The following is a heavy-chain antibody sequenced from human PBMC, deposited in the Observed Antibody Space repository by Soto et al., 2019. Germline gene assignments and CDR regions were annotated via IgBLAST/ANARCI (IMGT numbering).Heavy chain of an antibody. D-gene: IGHD4-4*01. J-gene: IGHJ4*02. CDR2: VNSDGSST. Sequence: EVQLVESGGGLVQPGESLRLSCAASGFTFSTYWMHWVRQAPGKGLVWVSRVNSDGSSTTYADSVKGRFTLSGDNAKNTLYLQMNSLRAEDTAVHYCARSREGYSYFDYWGQGILVTVSS. CDR1: GFTFSTYW. CDR3: ARSREGYSYFDY. V-gene: IGHV3-74*01.